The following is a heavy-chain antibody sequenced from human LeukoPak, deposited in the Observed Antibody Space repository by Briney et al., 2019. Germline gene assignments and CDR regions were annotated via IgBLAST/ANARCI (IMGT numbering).Heavy chain of an antibody. Sequence: SETLSLTCTVSGGSISSYYWSWIRQPAGKGLEWIGRIYTSGSTNYNPSLKSRVTMSVDTSKNQFSLKLSSVTAADTAVYYCARTSYYCSGGSCYHYYFDYWGRGTLVTVSS. CDR1: GGSISSYY. CDR3: ARTSYYCSGGSCYHYYFDY. D-gene: IGHD2-15*01. J-gene: IGHJ4*02. V-gene: IGHV4-4*07. CDR2: IYTSGST.